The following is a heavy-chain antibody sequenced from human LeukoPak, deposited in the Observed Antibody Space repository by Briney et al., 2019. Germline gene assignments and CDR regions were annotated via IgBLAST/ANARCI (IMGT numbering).Heavy chain of an antibody. J-gene: IGHJ5*02. CDR1: GFTFSSYS. D-gene: IGHD1-26*01. CDR2: TSSSSSTI. CDR3: AKDISPVGANWFDP. Sequence: GGSLRLSCAASGFTFSSYSMNWVRQAPGKGLEWVSYTSSSSSTIYYADSVKGRFTISRDNAKNSLYLQMNSLRAEDTALYYCAKDISPVGANWFDPWGQGTLVTVSS. V-gene: IGHV3-48*04.